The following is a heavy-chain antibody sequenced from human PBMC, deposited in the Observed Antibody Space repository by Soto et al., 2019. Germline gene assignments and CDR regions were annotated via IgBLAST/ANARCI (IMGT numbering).Heavy chain of an antibody. CDR3: SRVGELDTLDAFDI. D-gene: IGHD1-7*01. CDR2: INPNSGGT. V-gene: IGHV1-2*04. Sequence: ASVKVSCKASGYTFTGYYMHWVRQAPGQGLEWMGWINPNSGGTNYAQKFQGWVTMTRDTSISTAYMELSRLRSDDTAVYYCSRVGELDTLDAFDIWGQGTLVTVSS. CDR1: GYTFTGYY. J-gene: IGHJ3*02.